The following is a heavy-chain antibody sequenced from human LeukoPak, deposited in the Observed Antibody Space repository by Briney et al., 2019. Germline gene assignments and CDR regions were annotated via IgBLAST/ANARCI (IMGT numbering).Heavy chain of an antibody. CDR1: GFTFRSYW. Sequence: QPGGSLRLSCAASGFTFRSYWMSWVRQAPGKGLEWVSVIYGGGATYYADSVKGRFTISRDNSRNTLYLQMSSLRAEDTAVYYCVRSYSSGWFDYWGQGTLVTVSS. J-gene: IGHJ4*02. D-gene: IGHD6-19*01. CDR2: IYGGGAT. CDR3: VRSYSSGWFDY. V-gene: IGHV3-53*01.